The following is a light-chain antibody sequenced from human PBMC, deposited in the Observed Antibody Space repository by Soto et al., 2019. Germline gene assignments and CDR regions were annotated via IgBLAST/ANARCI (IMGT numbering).Light chain of an antibody. J-gene: IGKJ1*01. CDR3: QHSDTWPRT. Sequence: EIVMTQSPATLSVSPGERATLSCRASQSISINLAWFQQKPGQAPRLLIFGASTRVTGIPARFSGSGSGTEFTLTISSLQSEDFAVYYCQHSDTWPRTFGQGTKVEIK. V-gene: IGKV3-15*01. CDR1: QSISIN. CDR2: GAS.